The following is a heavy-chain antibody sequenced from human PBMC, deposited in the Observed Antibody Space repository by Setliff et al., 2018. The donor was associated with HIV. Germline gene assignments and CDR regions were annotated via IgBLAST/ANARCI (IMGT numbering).Heavy chain of an antibody. V-gene: IGHV3-11*06. Sequence: GSLRLSCAASGFTFSDYYISWVRQAPGKGLEWLSYVSSSTGTYTSYADSVKGRFTISRDNAKNTLYLQMNSLRAEDTAVYYCARLGYCTGGSCYYYMDVWGKGTTVTVSS. CDR2: VSSSTGTYT. CDR3: ARLGYCTGGSCYYYMDV. CDR1: GFTFSDYY. J-gene: IGHJ6*03. D-gene: IGHD2-15*01.